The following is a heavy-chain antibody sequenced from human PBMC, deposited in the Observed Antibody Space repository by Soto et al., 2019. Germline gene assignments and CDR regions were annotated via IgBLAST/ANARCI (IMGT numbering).Heavy chain of an antibody. J-gene: IGHJ6*02. CDR3: ARMVAPLSGTTFGYYYYGMDA. D-gene: IGHD1-7*01. CDR2: IYNSGST. Sequence: SETLSLTCAVSGGSINSNNWWTWARQPPGKGLEWIGEIYNSGSTNHNPSLKSRVSISADKSKNQFSLNLNSVTAADTAVYYCARMVAPLSGTTFGYYYYGMDAWGQGTTVTVSS. V-gene: IGHV4-4*02. CDR1: GGSINSNNW.